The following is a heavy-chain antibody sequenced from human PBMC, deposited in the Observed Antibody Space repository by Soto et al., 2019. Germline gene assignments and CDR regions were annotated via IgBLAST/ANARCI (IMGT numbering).Heavy chain of an antibody. V-gene: IGHV1-69*06. CDR3: ARENSRKFDY. J-gene: IGHJ4*02. D-gene: IGHD1-7*01. Sequence: SVKVSCKASGGTFSSYGIFWVRQAPGQGLEWMGGTVPWFGTTNFAQRFQGRVTITADTYTNTAYMELGGLTSEGTAVYYCARENSRKFDYWGQGTLVTVSS. CDR2: TVPWFGTT. CDR1: GGTFSSYG.